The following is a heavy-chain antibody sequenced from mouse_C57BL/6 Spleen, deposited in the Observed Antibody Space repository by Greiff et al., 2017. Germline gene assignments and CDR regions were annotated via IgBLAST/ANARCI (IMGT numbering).Heavy chain of an antibody. J-gene: IGHJ1*03. D-gene: IGHD1-1*01. CDR2: IDPETGGT. Sequence: SGAELVRPGASVTLSCKASGYTFTDYEMHWVKQTPVHGLEWIGAIDPETGGTAYNQKFKGKAILTADKSSSTAYMELRSLTSEDSAVYYCTHGSSYWYFDVWGTGTTVTVSS. CDR3: THGSSYWYFDV. CDR1: GYTFTDYE. V-gene: IGHV1-15*01.